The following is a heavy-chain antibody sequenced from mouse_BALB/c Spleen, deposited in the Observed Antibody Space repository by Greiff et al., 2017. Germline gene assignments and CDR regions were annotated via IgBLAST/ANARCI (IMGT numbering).Heavy chain of an antibody. J-gene: IGHJ1*01. Sequence: EVQLQQSGAELVRSGASVKLSCTASGFNIKDYYMHWVKQRPEQGLEWIGWIDPENGDTEYAPKFQGKATMTADTSSNTAYLQLSSLTSEDTAVYYCNNYLGYGSSPTGNFDVWGAGTTVTVSS. CDR1: GFNIKDYY. V-gene: IGHV14-4*02. D-gene: IGHD1-1*01. CDR2: IDPENGDT. CDR3: NNYLGYGSSPTGNFDV.